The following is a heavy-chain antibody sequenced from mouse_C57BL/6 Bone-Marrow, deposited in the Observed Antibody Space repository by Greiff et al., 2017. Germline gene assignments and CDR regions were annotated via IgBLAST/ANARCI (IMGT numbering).Heavy chain of an antibody. CDR1: GFNIKDYY. D-gene: IGHD1-1*01. V-gene: IGHV14-2*01. Sequence: EVQLQQSGAELVKPGASVKLSCTASGFNIKDYYIHWVKQRTEQGLEWIGRIDPEDGETKYAPKFQYKATITADTSSNTAYLQLSSLTSEDTAVYYGTRSLIYYGTNYWGQGTTLTVSS. J-gene: IGHJ2*01. CDR3: TRSLIYYGTNY. CDR2: IDPEDGET.